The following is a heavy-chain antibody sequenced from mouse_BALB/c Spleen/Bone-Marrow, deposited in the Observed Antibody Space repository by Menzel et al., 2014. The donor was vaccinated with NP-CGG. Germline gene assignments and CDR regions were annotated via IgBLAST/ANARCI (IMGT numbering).Heavy chain of an antibody. D-gene: IGHD2-2*01. J-gene: IGHJ3*01. CDR3: AKVTTGFAY. CDR2: IYPGDGDT. CDR1: GYAFSSYW. V-gene: IGHV1-80*01. Sequence: VQLQHSGAELVRPGSSVKISCKASGYAFSSYWVTWVKQRPGQGLEWIGQIYPGDGDTNYNGKFKDKVTLTADKSSSAAYMQLSSLTSEDSAVYFCAKVTTGFAYWGQGTLVTVSA.